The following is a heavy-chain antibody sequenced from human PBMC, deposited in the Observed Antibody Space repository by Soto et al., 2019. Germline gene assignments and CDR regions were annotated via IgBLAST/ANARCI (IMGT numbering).Heavy chain of an antibody. D-gene: IGHD1-26*01. J-gene: IGHJ3*02. CDR3: GNGLLAIVGTTLPRDAFNI. V-gene: IGHV3-30*18. Sequence: QVQLVESGGGVVQPGRSLRLSCAASGFSFTTYVMHWVRQAPGKGLEWVAVISPDGSYKYYGDAVKGRFTISRDTSKNAVYREMNSLRPEDTAVYYCGNGLLAIVGTTLPRDAFNIWGQGTMVTVSS. CDR1: GFSFTTYV. CDR2: ISPDGSYK.